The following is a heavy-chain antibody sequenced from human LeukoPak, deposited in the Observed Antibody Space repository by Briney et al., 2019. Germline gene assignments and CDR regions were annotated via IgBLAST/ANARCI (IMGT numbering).Heavy chain of an antibody. CDR1: GGSISSGGYY. D-gene: IGHD6-19*01. CDR3: AREGSSGWYYFDY. J-gene: IGHJ4*02. Sequence: PSETLSLTCTVSGGSISSGGYYWSWIRQHPGKGLEWIGYIYYSGSTNYNPSLKSRVTISVDTSKNQFSPKLSSVTAADTAVYYCAREGSSGWYYFDYWGQGTLVTVSS. CDR2: IYYSGST. V-gene: IGHV4-61*08.